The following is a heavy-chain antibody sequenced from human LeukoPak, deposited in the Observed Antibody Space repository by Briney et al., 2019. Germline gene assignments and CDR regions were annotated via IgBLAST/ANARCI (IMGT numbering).Heavy chain of an antibody. J-gene: IGHJ5*02. CDR1: GGSISSYY. V-gene: IGHV4-4*07. Sequence: NPSETLSLTCTVSGGSISSYYWSWIRQPAGKGLEWIGRIYTSGSTNYNPSLKSRVTMSVDTSKNQFSLKLSSVTAADTAVYYCARGEGSSSWNGDWFDPWGQGTLVTVSS. CDR3: ARGEGSSSWNGDWFDP. CDR2: IYTSGST. D-gene: IGHD6-13*01.